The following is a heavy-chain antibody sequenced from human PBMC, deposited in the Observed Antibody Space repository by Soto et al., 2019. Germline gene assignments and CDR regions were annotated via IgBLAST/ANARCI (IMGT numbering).Heavy chain of an antibody. D-gene: IGHD2-2*01. Sequence: SVKVSCKASAGTFRSYAISWVRQVPGQGLEWMGGIIPIFGTTSYTQKFQGRVTITADESTSTAYMELGSLSSEDTAVYYCARDYCSSNSCYVNGPYYYGMDVWGQGTQVTVSS. CDR2: IIPIFGTT. CDR1: AGTFRSYA. CDR3: ARDYCSSNSCYVNGPYYYGMDV. J-gene: IGHJ6*02. V-gene: IGHV1-69*13.